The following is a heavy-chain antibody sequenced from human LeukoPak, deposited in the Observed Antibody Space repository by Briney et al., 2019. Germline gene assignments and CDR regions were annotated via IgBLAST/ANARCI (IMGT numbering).Heavy chain of an antibody. J-gene: IGHJ4*02. CDR3: ASPSEDSSGWESFDY. Sequence: PSETLSLTCTVSGGSISSYYGSWIRQPPGKGLEWIGYIYYSGSTNYNPSLKSRVTISVDTSKNQFSLTLSSVTAADTAVYYCASPSEDSSGWESFDYWGQGTLVTVSS. V-gene: IGHV4-59*01. CDR1: GGSISSYY. D-gene: IGHD6-19*01. CDR2: IYYSGST.